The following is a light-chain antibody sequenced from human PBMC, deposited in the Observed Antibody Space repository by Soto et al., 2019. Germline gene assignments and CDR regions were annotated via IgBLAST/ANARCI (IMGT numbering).Light chain of an antibody. CDR3: QQYNNWPPIT. Sequence: EIVLTQSPGTLSLSPVERGTLSFMAIQSVSSSYLAWYQQKPGQAPRLLIYGASSRATGIPDRFSGSGSGTDFTLTISRLEPEDFAVYYCQQYNNWPPITFGQGTRLEIK. CDR1: QSVSSSY. V-gene: IGKV3-20*01. J-gene: IGKJ5*01. CDR2: GAS.